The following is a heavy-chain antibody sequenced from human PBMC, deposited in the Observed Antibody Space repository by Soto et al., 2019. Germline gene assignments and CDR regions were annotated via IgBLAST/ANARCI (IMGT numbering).Heavy chain of an antibody. CDR1: GGSISSSSYY. J-gene: IGHJ4*02. V-gene: IGHV4-39*01. CDR3: ARRDYGDYDVDY. CDR2: IYYSGST. D-gene: IGHD4-17*01. Sequence: PSETLSLTCTVSGGSISSSSYYWGWIRQPPGKGLEWIGSIYYSGSTYYNPSLKSRVTISVDTSKNQFSLKLSSVTAADTAVYYCARRDYGDYDVDYWGQGTLVTVSS.